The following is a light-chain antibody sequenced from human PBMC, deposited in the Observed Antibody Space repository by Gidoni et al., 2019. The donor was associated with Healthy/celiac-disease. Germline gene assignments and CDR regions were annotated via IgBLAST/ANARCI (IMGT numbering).Light chain of an antibody. CDR3: MQAQQTPVT. V-gene: IGKV2-28*01. CDR1: QSLLHSNGHNY. Sequence: IVLPQSPLSLPVTPGEPASLSCRSSQSLLHSNGHNYLDWYQQKPGQSPQLLIYLGSNRASGVPDRFSGSGSGTDFTLKISRVEAEDVGVYYCMQAQQTPVTFGPGTKVDIK. J-gene: IGKJ3*01. CDR2: LGS.